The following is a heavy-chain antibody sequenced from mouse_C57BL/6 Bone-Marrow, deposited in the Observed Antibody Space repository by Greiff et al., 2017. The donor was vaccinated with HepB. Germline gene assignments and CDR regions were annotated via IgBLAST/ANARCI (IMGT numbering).Heavy chain of an antibody. CDR3: ARSCFGLLRGFAWFAY. CDR2: IDPSDSYT. V-gene: IGHV1-69*01. Sequence: QVQLQQPGAELVMPGASVKLSCKASGYTFTSYWMHWVKQRPGQGLEWIGEIDPSDSYTNYNQKFKGKSTLTVDKSSSTAYMQLSSLTSEDSAVYCCARSCFGLLRGFAWFAYWGQGTLVTVSA. D-gene: IGHD1-1*01. CDR1: GYTFTSYW. J-gene: IGHJ3*01.